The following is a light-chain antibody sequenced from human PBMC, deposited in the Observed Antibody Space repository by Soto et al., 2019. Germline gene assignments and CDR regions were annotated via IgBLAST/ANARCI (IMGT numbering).Light chain of an antibody. V-gene: IGKV3-20*01. Sequence: EIVMTQSPATLSVSPGERATLSCRASQSVSSSYLAWYQQKPGQAPRLLIYGASSRATGIPDRFSGSGSGTDFTLTISRLEPEDFAVYYCQQYGRSPRTFGQGTKGDIK. CDR2: GAS. CDR3: QQYGRSPRT. CDR1: QSVSSSY. J-gene: IGKJ1*01.